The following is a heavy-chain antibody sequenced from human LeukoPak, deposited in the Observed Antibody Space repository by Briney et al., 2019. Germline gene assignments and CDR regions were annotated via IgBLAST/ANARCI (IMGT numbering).Heavy chain of an antibody. CDR3: ATLYYDYVWGSYLGY. V-gene: IGHV1-8*01. CDR2: MNPNSGNT. D-gene: IGHD3-16*01. J-gene: IGHJ4*02. Sequence: ASVKVSCKASGYTFTSYDINWVRQATGQGLEWMGWMNPNSGNTGYAQKFQGRVTMTEDTSTDTAYMELSSLRSEDTAVYYCATLYYDYVWGSYLGYWGQGTLVTVSS. CDR1: GYTFTSYD.